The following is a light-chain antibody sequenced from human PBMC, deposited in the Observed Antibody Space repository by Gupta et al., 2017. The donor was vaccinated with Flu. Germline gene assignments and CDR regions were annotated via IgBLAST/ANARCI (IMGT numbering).Light chain of an antibody. J-gene: IGLJ2*01. CDR3: GAWDSTFSVEI. CDR2: ENT. CDR1: GYNY. V-gene: IGLV1-51*02. Sequence: GYNYVSWYQQLPGTAPKLLIYENTKRAAGIPDRFSGSKSGTSATLDITGLQTGDEADYFCGAWDSTFSVEIFGGGTKLTVL.